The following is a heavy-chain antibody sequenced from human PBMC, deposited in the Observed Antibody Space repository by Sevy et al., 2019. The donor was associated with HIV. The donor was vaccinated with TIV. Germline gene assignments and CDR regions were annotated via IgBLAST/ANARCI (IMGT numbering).Heavy chain of an antibody. CDR3: ARDRGSSVDYFDY. J-gene: IGHJ4*02. CDR1: GDSVSSNSAA. V-gene: IGHV6-1*01. CDR2: TYYRSKWYN. Sequence: KQSQTLSLTCAISGDSVSSNSAAWNWIRQSRSRGLEWLGRTYYRSKWYNDYAVSVKSRITINPDTSKNQSSLQLNSVTPEDTAEDYCARDRGSSVDYFDYWGQGTLVTVSS. D-gene: IGHD3-10*01.